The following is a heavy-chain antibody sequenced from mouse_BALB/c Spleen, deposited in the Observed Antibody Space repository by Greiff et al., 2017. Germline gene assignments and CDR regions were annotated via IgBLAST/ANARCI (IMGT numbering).Heavy chain of an antibody. J-gene: IGHJ3*01. CDR1: GYTFTSYY. CDR2: INPSNGGT. Sequence: QVQLQQSGAELVKPGASVKLSCKASGYTFTSYYMYWVKQRPGQGLEWIGGINPSNGGTNFNEKFKSKATLTVDKSSSTAYMQLSSLTSEDSAVYYCTNYDYDDRFAYWGQGTLVTVSA. CDR3: TNYDYDDRFAY. D-gene: IGHD2-4*01. V-gene: IGHV1S81*02.